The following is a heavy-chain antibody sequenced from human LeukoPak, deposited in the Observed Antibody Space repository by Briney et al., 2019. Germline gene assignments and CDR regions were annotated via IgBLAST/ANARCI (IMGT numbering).Heavy chain of an antibody. CDR2: ISYDGSNK. Sequence: GGSLRLSCAASGFTFSSYAMHWVRQAPGKGLEWVAVISYDGSNKYYADSVKGRFTISRDNSKNTLYLQMNSLRAEDTAVYYCARGGVPAGLRLGELSLYGAYFDYWGQGTLVTVSS. D-gene: IGHD3-16*02. J-gene: IGHJ4*02. CDR1: GFTFSSYA. CDR3: ARGGVPAGLRLGELSLYGAYFDY. V-gene: IGHV3-30-3*01.